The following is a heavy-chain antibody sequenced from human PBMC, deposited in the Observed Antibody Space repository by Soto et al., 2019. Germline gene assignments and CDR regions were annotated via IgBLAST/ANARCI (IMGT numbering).Heavy chain of an antibody. J-gene: IGHJ4*02. CDR1: GFTFSSYA. CDR2: ISYDGSNK. D-gene: IGHD4-17*01. Sequence: GGSLRLSCAASGFTFSSYAMHWVRQAPGKGLEWVAVISYDGSNKYYADSVKGRFTISRDNSKNTLYLQMNSLRAEDTAVYYCARYVKAQPTGFDYWGQGTLVTVSS. CDR3: ARYVKAQPTGFDY. V-gene: IGHV3-30-3*01.